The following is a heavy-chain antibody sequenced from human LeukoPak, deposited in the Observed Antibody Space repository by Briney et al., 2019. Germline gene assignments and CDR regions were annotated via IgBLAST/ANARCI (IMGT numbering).Heavy chain of an antibody. CDR2: MNPDGSQR. V-gene: IGHV3-7*01. CDR3: ARDRAYNSFDY. D-gene: IGHD5-24*01. CDR1: GFKFSDSW. J-gene: IGHJ4*02. Sequence: GGSLRLSCAASGFKFSDSWRNWGRQAPGKGLEWVASMNPDGSQRYYADSVRGRFTISRDNPKSSLYLQMNSLRAEDTATYFCARDRAYNSFDYWGQGTLVIVSS.